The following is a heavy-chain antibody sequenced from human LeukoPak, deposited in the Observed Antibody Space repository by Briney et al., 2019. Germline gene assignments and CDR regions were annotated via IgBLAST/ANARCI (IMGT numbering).Heavy chain of an antibody. CDR1: GFTFSTSW. V-gene: IGHV3-7*03. CDR3: ARGRYSGTTYYFDD. Sequence: GGSLRLSCAASGFTFSTSWMSWVRQVPGKGLEWVANIKKDGSETYYVDSVKGRFTISRDNAKNSLYPQMNSLRAEDTAMYYCARGRYSGTTYYFDDWGQGTLVTVSS. D-gene: IGHD5-12*01. CDR2: IKKDGSET. J-gene: IGHJ4*02.